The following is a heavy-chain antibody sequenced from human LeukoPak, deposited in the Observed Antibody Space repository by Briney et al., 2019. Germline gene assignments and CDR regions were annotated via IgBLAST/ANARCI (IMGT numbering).Heavy chain of an antibody. CDR1: GITFCSCA. CDR3: RCSRDYCDSSGYYY. V-gene: IGHV3-23*01. CDR2: ISGSGGST. J-gene: IGHJ4*02. Sequence: GGSLSLSGAACGITFCSCAWSWLRQAPGKGLEWVSAISGSGGSTYYADSVKGRFTISMDNSKNTLFLQMNCLRAEDMAVYFCRCSRDYCDSSGYYYWGQGTLVTVSS. D-gene: IGHD3-22*01.